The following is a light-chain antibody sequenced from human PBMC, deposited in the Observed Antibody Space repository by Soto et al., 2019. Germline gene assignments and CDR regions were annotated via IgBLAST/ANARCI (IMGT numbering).Light chain of an antibody. J-gene: IGLJ2*01. CDR2: QVS. CDR3: NSYTTTSSRI. Sequence: QSVLTQPASVSGSPGQSITIYCTGTSSDVGGYDHVSWYQHRPGNAPKLIIYQVSFRPFGVSTRFSGSKSGSTASLTISGLQAEDEADYYCNSYTTTSSRIFGGGTKVTVL. CDR1: SSDVGGYDH. V-gene: IGLV2-14*01.